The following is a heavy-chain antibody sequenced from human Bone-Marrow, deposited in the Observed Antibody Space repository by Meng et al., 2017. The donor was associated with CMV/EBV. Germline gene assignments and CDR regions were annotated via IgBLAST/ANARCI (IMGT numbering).Heavy chain of an antibody. CDR3: AREIQDIVVVVAAPLGC. CDR2: IIPILGIA. CDR1: GGTFSSYA. J-gene: IGHJ4*02. V-gene: IGHV1-69*10. Sequence: SVKVSCKASGGTFSSYAISWVRQAPGQGLEWMGGIIPILGIANYAQKFQGRVTITADKSTSTAYMELSSLRSEDTAVYYCAREIQDIVVVVAAPLGCWGQRTLVTVSS. D-gene: IGHD2-15*01.